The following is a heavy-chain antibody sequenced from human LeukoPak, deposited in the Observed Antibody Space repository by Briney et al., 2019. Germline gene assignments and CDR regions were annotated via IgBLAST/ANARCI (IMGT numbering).Heavy chain of an antibody. CDR3: ARARPDSSGWYQRPFDY. D-gene: IGHD6-19*01. J-gene: IGHJ4*02. Sequence: ASVKVSCKASGYSFTSYFMHWVRQAPGQGLEWMGILNPSAGGIDYAQKFQGRITMTRDTSTSTVYMELRSLRSEDTAVYYCARARPDSSGWYQRPFDYWGQGTLVTVSS. V-gene: IGHV1-46*01. CDR1: GYSFTSYF. CDR2: LNPSAGGI.